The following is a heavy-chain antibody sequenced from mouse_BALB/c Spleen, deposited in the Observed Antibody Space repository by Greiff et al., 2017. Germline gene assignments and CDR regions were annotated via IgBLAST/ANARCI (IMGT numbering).Heavy chain of an antibody. CDR3: ARSNWVDY. Sequence: VKVVESGAELAKPGASVKMSCKASGYTFTSYWMHWVKQRPGQGLEWIGYINPSTGYTEYNQKFKDKATLTADKSSSTAYMQLSSLTSEDSAVYYCARSNWVDYWGQGTTLTVSS. D-gene: IGHD4-1*01. V-gene: IGHV1-7*01. CDR2: INPSTGYT. CDR1: GYTFTSYW. J-gene: IGHJ2*01.